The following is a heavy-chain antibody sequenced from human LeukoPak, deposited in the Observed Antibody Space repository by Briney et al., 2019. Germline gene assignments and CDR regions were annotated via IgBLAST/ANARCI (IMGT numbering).Heavy chain of an antibody. J-gene: IGHJ4*02. CDR3: AKDHNPVRGVTQLDY. CDR2: ISYDGSNK. Sequence: GGSLRLSCAASGFTFSSYGMHWVRQAPGKGLEWVAVISYDGSNKYYADSVKGRFTISRDNSKNTLYLQMNSLRAEDTAVYYCAKDHNPVRGVTQLDYWGQGTLVTVSS. CDR1: GFTFSSYG. V-gene: IGHV3-30*18. D-gene: IGHD3-10*01.